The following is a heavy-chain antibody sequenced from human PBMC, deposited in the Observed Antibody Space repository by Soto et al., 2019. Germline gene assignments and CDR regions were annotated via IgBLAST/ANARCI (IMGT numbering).Heavy chain of an antibody. J-gene: IGHJ5*02. Sequence: SVKVSCKASGGTFSSYTISWVRQAPGQGLEWMGRIIPILGTANYAQKFQGRVTITADESTSTAYMELSSLRSEDTAVYYCARDRNAPAILWFDPWGQGTLVTVSS. D-gene: IGHD3-3*01. CDR3: ARDRNAPAILWFDP. CDR2: IIPILGTA. V-gene: IGHV1-69*08. CDR1: GGTFSSYT.